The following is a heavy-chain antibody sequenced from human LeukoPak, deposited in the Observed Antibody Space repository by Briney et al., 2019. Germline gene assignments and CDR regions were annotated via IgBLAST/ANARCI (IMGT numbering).Heavy chain of an antibody. D-gene: IGHD3/OR15-3a*01. V-gene: IGHV3-23*01. CDR3: AKDRDYYFDY. CDR1: GFTFSSYA. Sequence: GGSLRLSCAASGFTFSSYAMSWVSQAPGKGLEWVSTISGSGGSIYYADSVKGRFTISRDNSKNTLYLQMNSLRAEDTAVYYCAKDRDYYFDYWGQGTLVTVSS. CDR2: ISGSGGSI. J-gene: IGHJ4*02.